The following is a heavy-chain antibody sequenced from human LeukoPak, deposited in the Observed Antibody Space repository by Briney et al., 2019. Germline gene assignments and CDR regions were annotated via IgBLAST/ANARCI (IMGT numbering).Heavy chain of an antibody. V-gene: IGHV4-4*02. CDR3: ATRMDGSGAFDI. D-gene: IGHD3-3*01. Sequence: PSETLSLTCAVSGGSIRRSRWWSWVRQPPGKGLEWIGEIYHSGSTNYNPSLKSRVTISVDESKNEFSLRLNSVAAADTAVYYCATRMDGSGAFDIWGQGTMVTVSS. J-gene: IGHJ3*02. CDR2: IYHSGST. CDR1: GGSIRRSRW.